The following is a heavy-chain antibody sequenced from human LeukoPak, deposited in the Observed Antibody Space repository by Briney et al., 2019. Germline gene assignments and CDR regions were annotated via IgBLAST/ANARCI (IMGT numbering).Heavy chain of an antibody. CDR3: ARGNSEAYYYDSSGYYGNDY. CDR2: IIPIFGTA. CDR1: GGTFSSYA. D-gene: IGHD3-22*01. V-gene: IGHV1-69*13. J-gene: IGHJ4*02. Sequence: SVKVSCKASGGTFSSYAISWVRQAPGQGLEWMGGIIPIFGTANCAQKFQGRVTITADESTSTAYMELSSLRSEDTAVYYCARGNSEAYYYDSSGYYGNDYWGQGTLVTVSS.